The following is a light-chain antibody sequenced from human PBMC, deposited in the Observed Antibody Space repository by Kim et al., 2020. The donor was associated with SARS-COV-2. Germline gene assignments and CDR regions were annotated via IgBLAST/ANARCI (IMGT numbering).Light chain of an antibody. V-gene: IGKV1-39*01. Sequence: ASVGDRVTITCRASQTISSYLNWYQQRPGKAPNLLIFAASNLQSGVPPRFAGSGSGTDFTLTISSLQPEDFATYYCQQSYSNRWTFGQGTKVDIK. CDR2: AAS. J-gene: IGKJ1*01. CDR1: QTISSY. CDR3: QQSYSNRWT.